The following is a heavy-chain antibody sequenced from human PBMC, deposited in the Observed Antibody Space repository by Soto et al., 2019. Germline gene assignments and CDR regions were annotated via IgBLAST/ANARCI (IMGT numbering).Heavy chain of an antibody. CDR2: IYFSGST. CDR1: GGSTSSGDYD. CDR3: ARAIRWGLLWFGESALDY. D-gene: IGHD3-10*01. J-gene: IGHJ4*02. V-gene: IGHV4-30-4*01. Sequence: PSQTRSPTSPVSGGSTSSGDYDCGWIRQPPGKGLGWIGYIYFSGSTYYNPYLKSRVTISVDTSKNQFSLKLSSVTAADTAVYYCARAIRWGLLWFGESALDYWGQGTLVTVSS.